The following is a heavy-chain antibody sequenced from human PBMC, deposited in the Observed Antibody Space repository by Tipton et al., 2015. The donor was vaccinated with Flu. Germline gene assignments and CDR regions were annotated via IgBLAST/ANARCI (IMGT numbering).Heavy chain of an antibody. J-gene: IGHJ4*02. V-gene: IGHV4-38-2*02. CDR3: AGGPEQWLVNPHYFDY. CDR2: IYHSGST. D-gene: IGHD6-19*01. CDR1: GYSISSGYY. Sequence: TLSLTCTVSGYSISSGYYWGWIRQPPGKGLEWIGSIYHSGSTYYNPSLKSRVTISVDTSKNQFSLKLSSVTAADTAVYYCAGGPEQWLVNPHYFDYWGQGTLVTVSS.